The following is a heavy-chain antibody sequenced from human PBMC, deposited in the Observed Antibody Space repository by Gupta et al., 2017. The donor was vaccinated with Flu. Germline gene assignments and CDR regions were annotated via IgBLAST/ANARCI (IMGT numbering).Heavy chain of an antibody. CDR2: INPNSGGT. D-gene: IGHD2-2*01. J-gene: IGHJ4*02. V-gene: IGHV1-2*06. CDR3: EREDCEDRGTSYPPAY. Sequence: QLVQSGPEVQTPGASVMLSCSASGYTFTAYYIHWVRQAPAQGLEWMGRINPNSGGTNYAQKFHGRVTLTRDTSISTAYMEVTRLGSDNTAMYYCEREDCEDRGTSYPPAYWGQGNLVTVSS. CDR1: GYTFTAYY.